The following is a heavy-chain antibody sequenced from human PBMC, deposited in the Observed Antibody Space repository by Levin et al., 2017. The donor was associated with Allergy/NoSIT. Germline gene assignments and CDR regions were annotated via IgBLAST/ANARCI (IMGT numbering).Heavy chain of an antibody. V-gene: IGHV3-30*18. CDR2: ISYDGSNK. CDR1: GFTFSSYG. D-gene: IGHD6-13*01. Sequence: GESLKISCAASGFTFSSYGMHWVRQAPGKGLEWVAVISYDGSNKYYADSVKGRFTISRDNSKNTLYLQMNSLRAEDTAVYYCAKDMGYSSTIDYYYYGMDVWGQGTTVTVSS. CDR3: AKDMGYSSTIDYYYYGMDV. J-gene: IGHJ6*02.